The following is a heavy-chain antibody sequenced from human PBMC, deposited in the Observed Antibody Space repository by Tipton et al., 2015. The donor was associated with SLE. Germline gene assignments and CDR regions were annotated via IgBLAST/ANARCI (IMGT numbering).Heavy chain of an antibody. V-gene: IGHV3-15*01. Sequence: SLRLSCAASGFTFSNAWMSWVRQAPGKGLEWVGRIKSKTDGGTTDYAAPVKGRFTISRDDSKNTLYLQMNSLKTEDTAVYYCTTDEDDYSNYALVYWGQGTLVTVSS. J-gene: IGHJ4*02. D-gene: IGHD4-11*01. CDR2: IKSKTDGGTT. CDR1: GFTFSNAW. CDR3: TTDEDDYSNYALVY.